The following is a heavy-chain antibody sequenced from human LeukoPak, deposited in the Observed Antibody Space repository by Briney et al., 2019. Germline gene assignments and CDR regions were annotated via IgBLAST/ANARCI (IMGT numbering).Heavy chain of an antibody. CDR3: ARQSCSSTSCYVGGYYYYGMDV. CDR1: GYSFTSYW. Sequence: GESLKISCKGSGYSFTSYWIGWVRQMPWKGLEWMGIIYPGDSDTRYSPSFQGQVTISADKSISTAYLQWSSLKASDTDMYYCARQSCSSTSCYVGGYYYYGMDVWGKGTTVTVSS. D-gene: IGHD2-2*01. J-gene: IGHJ6*04. V-gene: IGHV5-51*01. CDR2: IYPGDSDT.